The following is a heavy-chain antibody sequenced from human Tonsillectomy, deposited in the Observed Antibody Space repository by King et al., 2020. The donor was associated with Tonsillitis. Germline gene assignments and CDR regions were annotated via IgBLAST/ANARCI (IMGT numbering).Heavy chain of an antibody. CDR2: INPNSGDT. CDR3: ARGQLGYKYSFDY. J-gene: IGHJ4*02. V-gene: IGHV1-2*04. Sequence: QLVQSGAEVKKPGASVKVSCKASGYTFTGYYMNWVRQAPGQGLEWMGWINPNSGDTNCAQKFQGWVTMTRDTSISTAYMELSRLRSDDTAVYYCARGQLGYKYSFDYWGQGPLVPVSS. CDR1: GYTFTGYY. D-gene: IGHD7-27*01.